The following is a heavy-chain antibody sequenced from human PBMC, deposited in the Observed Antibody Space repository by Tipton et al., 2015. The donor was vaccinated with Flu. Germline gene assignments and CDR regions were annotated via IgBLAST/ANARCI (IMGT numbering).Heavy chain of an antibody. CDR3: ARQGMPGLDV. CDR1: GDSMSSFY. D-gene: IGHD2-2*01. Sequence: TLSLTCTVSGDSMSSFYWTWIRQPAGKGLEWIGRMSASGSSKYKPSLKSRVTMSVDTSKNQFSLRLSSVTAADTALYYCARQGMPGLDVWGQGTTVTVSS. J-gene: IGHJ6*02. V-gene: IGHV4-4*07. CDR2: MSASGSS.